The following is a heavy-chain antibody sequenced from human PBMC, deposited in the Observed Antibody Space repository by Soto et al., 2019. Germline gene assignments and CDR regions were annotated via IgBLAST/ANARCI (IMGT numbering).Heavy chain of an antibody. CDR2: TYYRSKWYN. Sequence: PSQTMSLTCAISGDSVSSNSPAWNWIRQSPSRGLEWLGRTYYRSKWYNDYAVSVKSRITINPDTSKNQFSLQLNSVTPEDTAVYYCARDVRGVQWLIQYQSNAMLVWGQAPTVTLS. V-gene: IGHV6-1*01. D-gene: IGHD6-19*01. CDR3: ARDVRGVQWLIQYQSNAMLV. J-gene: IGHJ6*01. CDR1: GDSVSSNSPA.